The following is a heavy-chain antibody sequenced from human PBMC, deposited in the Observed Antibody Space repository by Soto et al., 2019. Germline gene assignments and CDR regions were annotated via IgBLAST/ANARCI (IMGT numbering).Heavy chain of an antibody. CDR1: GGPISSGGYS. Sequence: SETLSLTCVVSGGPISSGGYSWTWIRQPPGRGLEWIGYISQSGSADYNPSLKSRVTISVDTSKNQFSLRLSSVTAADTAVYYCARARNGLGGIDCWGQGIRRTVSS. J-gene: IGHJ4*02. D-gene: IGHD1-1*01. V-gene: IGHV4-30-2*01. CDR3: ARARNGLGGIDC. CDR2: ISQSGSA.